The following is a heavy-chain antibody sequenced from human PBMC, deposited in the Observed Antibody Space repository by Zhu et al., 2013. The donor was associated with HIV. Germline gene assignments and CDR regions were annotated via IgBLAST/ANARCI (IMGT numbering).Heavy chain of an antibody. Sequence: VQLVQSGAEVKKPGASVKVSCKASGYTFTNYGLSWVRQAPGQGLEWMGWISGYNGNTNYAQKFQGRVTMTTDTSATTAYLEVRSLKSDDTALYYCARVLGSHGGVIPLDYWGQGTLVIVSS. J-gene: IGHJ4*02. CDR3: ARVLGSHGGVIPLDY. D-gene: IGHD3-16*01. V-gene: IGHV1-18*01. CDR2: ISGYNGNT. CDR1: GYTFTNYG.